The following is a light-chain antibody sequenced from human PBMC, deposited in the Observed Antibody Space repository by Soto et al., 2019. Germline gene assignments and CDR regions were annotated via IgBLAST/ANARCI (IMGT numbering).Light chain of an antibody. CDR2: AAS. CDR3: QQYGSSPPYT. Sequence: EIVLTQSPGTLSLSPGERATLSCRASQSVGSNYLAWYQQKPGQAPRLLIYAASSRASAIPDRFSGSRSGTDFTQAISRLEPEDFAVYYCQQYGSSPPYTFGQGTKLE. V-gene: IGKV3-20*01. CDR1: QSVGSNY. J-gene: IGKJ2*01.